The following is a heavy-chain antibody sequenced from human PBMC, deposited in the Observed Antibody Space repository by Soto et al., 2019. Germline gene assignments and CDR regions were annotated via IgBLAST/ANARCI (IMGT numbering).Heavy chain of an antibody. D-gene: IGHD3-3*01. CDR1: GGSISSCCYY. V-gene: IGHV4-31*03. Sequence: PSGTLALTCTVSGGSISSCCYYWSWIRQHPGKGLEWIGYIYYSGSTYYNPSLKSRVTISVDTSKNQFSLKLSSVTAADTAVYYCARVRGFDAVHPEFLVGRHIDPWGQGTLVTVS. CDR3: ARVRGFDAVHPEFLVGRHIDP. J-gene: IGHJ5*02. CDR2: IYYSGST.